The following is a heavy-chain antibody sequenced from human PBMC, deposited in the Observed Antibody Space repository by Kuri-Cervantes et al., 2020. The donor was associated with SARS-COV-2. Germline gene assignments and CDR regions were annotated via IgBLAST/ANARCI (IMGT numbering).Heavy chain of an antibody. D-gene: IGHD5-24*01. CDR1: GFTFSSYA. J-gene: IGHJ4*02. CDR2: ISYDGSNK. CDR3: AREGERWLQFDFV. Sequence: GESLKISCAASGFTFSSYAMHWVRQAPGQGLEWVAVISYDGSNKYYADSVKGRFTISRDNSKNTLYLQMNGLRAEDTAVYYCAREGERWLQFDFVWGQGTLVTVSS. V-gene: IGHV3-30*04.